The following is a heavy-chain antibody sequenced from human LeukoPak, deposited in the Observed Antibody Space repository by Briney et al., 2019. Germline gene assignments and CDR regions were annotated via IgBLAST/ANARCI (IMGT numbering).Heavy chain of an antibody. Sequence: PGGSLRLSCAASGFSFSIYAMSWVRQAPGNGLEWVSAISPGGDTIYYLDSVKGRFTISRDNSKNTLYLQMNSLRAEDTAVYYCARRTTVVGPAPLDHRGQGTLVTVSS. CDR3: ARRTTVVGPAPLDH. D-gene: IGHD4-23*01. V-gene: IGHV3-23*01. CDR1: GFSFSIYA. CDR2: ISPGGDTI. J-gene: IGHJ4*02.